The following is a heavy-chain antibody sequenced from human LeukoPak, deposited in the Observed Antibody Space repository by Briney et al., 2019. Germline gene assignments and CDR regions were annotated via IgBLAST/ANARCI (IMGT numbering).Heavy chain of an antibody. D-gene: IGHD6-6*01. V-gene: IGHV3-30-3*01. CDR1: GFTFSSYA. CDR3: ARSSYSSSSSV. Sequence: GGSLRLSCAASGFTFSSYAMHWVRQAPGRGLEWVAVISYDGSNKYYADSVKGRFIISRDNSKNTLYLQMNSLRAEDTAVYYCARSSYSSSSSVWGQGTMVTVSS. CDR2: ISYDGSNK. J-gene: IGHJ3*01.